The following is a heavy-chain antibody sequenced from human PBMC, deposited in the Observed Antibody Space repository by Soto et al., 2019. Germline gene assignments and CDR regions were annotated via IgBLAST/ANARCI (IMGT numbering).Heavy chain of an antibody. CDR1: GATLDTFINFG. CDR2: IIPVFGTA. J-gene: IGHJ3*02. D-gene: IGHD5-12*01. Sequence: QVQLVQSGAEVKKPGSSVKVSCKASGATLDTFINFGVTWVRRAPGQGLEWMGGIIPVFGTAHYAQKFQGRLTISADESTRTTYMEPSSLRSEDTAVYYCASGAATKILVLMYDALEIWGQGTMVTVSS. V-gene: IGHV1-69*12. CDR3: ASGAATKILVLMYDALEI.